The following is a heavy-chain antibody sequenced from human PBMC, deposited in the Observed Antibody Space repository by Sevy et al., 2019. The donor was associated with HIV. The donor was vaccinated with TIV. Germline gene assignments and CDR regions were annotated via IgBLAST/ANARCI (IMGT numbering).Heavy chain of an antibody. Sequence: SETLSLTCTVSGGSISNYYWSWIRQPPGKGLEWIGNIFYSGSANYKSSLESRVTISVDTSQNQFSLELTSVTAADTAIYYCARGAKRSGYHNYFDYWGQGTLVTVSS. D-gene: IGHD3-3*01. J-gene: IGHJ4*02. V-gene: IGHV4-59*01. CDR3: ARGAKRSGYHNYFDY. CDR2: IFYSGSA. CDR1: GGSISNYY.